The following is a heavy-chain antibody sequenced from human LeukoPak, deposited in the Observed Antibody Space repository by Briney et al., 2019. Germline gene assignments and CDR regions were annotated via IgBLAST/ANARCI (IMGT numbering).Heavy chain of an antibody. V-gene: IGHV3-64*01. CDR3: ARGGGAYDT. Sequence: PGGSLRLSCAASGFTFSSYAMHWVRQAPGKGLEYVSAISSNGGSTYYANSVKGRFTISRDNSKNTLYLQMGSLRAEDMAVYYCARGGGAYDTWGQGTMVTVSS. J-gene: IGHJ3*02. CDR1: GFTFSSYA. D-gene: IGHD3-16*01. CDR2: ISSNGGST.